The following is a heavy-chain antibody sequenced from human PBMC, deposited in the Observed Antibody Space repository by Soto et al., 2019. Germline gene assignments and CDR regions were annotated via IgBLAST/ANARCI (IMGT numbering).Heavy chain of an antibody. CDR2: IYPGDSDT. V-gene: IGHV5-51*01. D-gene: IGHD4-17*01. Sequence: GAALTISCKGSGYSSNSYLIGCVRHMPGKGLEWMGIIYPGDSDTRYSPSFQGQVTISADKSISTAYLQWSSLKASDTAMYYCARRMSTADYYYGMAFWGRGTTVTGSS. CDR1: GYSSNSYL. CDR3: ARRMSTADYYYGMAF. J-gene: IGHJ6*02.